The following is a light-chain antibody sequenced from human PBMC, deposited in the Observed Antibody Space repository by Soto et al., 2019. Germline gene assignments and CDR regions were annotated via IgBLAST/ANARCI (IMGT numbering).Light chain of an antibody. CDR1: QSVSSSY. V-gene: IGKV3-20*01. Sequence: EIVLTQSPGTLSLSPGERATLSCRASQSVSSSYLAWYQQKPGQAPRLLIYGASSRATGIPDRFSGSGSGTDVTLTIIRLEPEDFAVYYCQQYGSSPPITFGQGTRLEIK. CDR3: QQYGSSPPIT. CDR2: GAS. J-gene: IGKJ5*01.